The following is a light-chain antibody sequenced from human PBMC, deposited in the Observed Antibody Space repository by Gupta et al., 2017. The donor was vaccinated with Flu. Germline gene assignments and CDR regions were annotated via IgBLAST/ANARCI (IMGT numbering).Light chain of an antibody. J-gene: IGLJ3*02. CDR1: STNIGNNY. CDR3: GTWDSSLSAGGV. CDR2: ENN. V-gene: IGLV1-51*02. Sequence: QSVLPPPPSVSAAPGQKVTISCSGSSTNIGNNYVSWYQQHPGTAPKLLIYENNKRPSGIPGRFSGSKSGTSATLGITGLQAGDEADYYCGTWDSSLSAGGVFGGGTKLTVL.